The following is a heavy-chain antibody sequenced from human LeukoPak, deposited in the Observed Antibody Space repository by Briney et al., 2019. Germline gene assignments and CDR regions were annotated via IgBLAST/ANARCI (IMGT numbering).Heavy chain of an antibody. CDR2: ISSSSSYI. V-gene: IGHV3-21*01. Sequence: GGSLRLSCAASGFTFSSYSMNWVRQAPGEGLEWVSSISSSSSYIYYADSVKGRFTISRDNAKNSLYLQMNSLRAEDTAVYYCARGLGSGYDYWGQGTLVTVSS. D-gene: IGHD6-19*01. J-gene: IGHJ4*02. CDR3: ARGLGSGYDY. CDR1: GFTFSSYS.